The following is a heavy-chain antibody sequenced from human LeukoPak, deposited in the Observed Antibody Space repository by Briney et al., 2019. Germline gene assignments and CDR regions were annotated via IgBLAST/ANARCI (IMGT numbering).Heavy chain of an antibody. CDR1: GGSISSNSYY. J-gene: IGHJ5*02. CDR3: ARRLVPAAYDP. CDR2: IYYSGST. V-gene: IGHV4-39*01. Sequence: SETLSLTCTVSGGSISSNSYYYDWIRQPPGKGLEWIGSIYYSGSTYYNPSLKSRVTISIDTSQHQFSLKLSSVTAADTAVYYCARRLVPAAYDPWGQGTLVTVSS. D-gene: IGHD2-2*01.